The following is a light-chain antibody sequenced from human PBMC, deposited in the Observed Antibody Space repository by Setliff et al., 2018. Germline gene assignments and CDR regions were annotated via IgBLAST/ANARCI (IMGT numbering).Light chain of an antibody. CDR3: SSYASSGVYV. V-gene: IGLV2-14*01. CDR2: DVT. Sequence: QSALTQPASVSGSPGQSITISCTGTSSDIGGYNYVSWYHQHPGKAPKLIISDVTKRPSGVSNRFSASKSGNTASLTISGLQAEDEADYFCSSYASSGVYVFGTGTKVTV. J-gene: IGLJ1*01. CDR1: SSDIGGYNY.